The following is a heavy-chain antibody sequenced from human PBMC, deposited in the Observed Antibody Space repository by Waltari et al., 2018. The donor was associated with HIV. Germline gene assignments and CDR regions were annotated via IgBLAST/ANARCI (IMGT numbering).Heavy chain of an antibody. V-gene: IGHV1-69*06. Sequence: FSTYAVAWVRQAPGHGLEWMGGIIPMLDTTNYAQKFQGRVTITADKSTNTAYLEVSRLSSEDTAIYFCASGGSAVTYFDFWGQGTMVTVSS. CDR2: IIPMLDTT. CDR3: ASGGSAVTYFDF. D-gene: IGHD4-17*01. CDR1: FSTYA. J-gene: IGHJ4*02.